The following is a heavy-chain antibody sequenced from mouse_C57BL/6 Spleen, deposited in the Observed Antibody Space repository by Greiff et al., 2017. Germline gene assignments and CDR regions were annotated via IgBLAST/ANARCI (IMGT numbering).Heavy chain of an antibody. CDR3: ARRAYYYGSSHWYFDV. D-gene: IGHD1-1*01. V-gene: IGHV5-17*01. Sequence: EVHLVESGGGLVKPGGSLKLSCAASGFTFSDYGMHWVRQAPEKGLEWVAYISSGSSTIYYADTVKGRFTISRDNAKNTLFLQMTSLRSEDTAMYYCARRAYYYGSSHWYFDVWGTGTTVTVSS. CDR2: ISSGSSTI. CDR1: GFTFSDYG. J-gene: IGHJ1*03.